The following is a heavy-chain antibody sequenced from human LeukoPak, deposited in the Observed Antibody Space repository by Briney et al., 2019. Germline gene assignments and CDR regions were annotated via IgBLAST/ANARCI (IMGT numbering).Heavy chain of an antibody. CDR1: GGSISSGSYY. CDR3: AREPWHRATTHYYYYMDV. D-gene: IGHD1-26*01. J-gene: IGHJ6*03. Sequence: PSETLSLTCTVSGGSISSGSYYWSWIRQPAGKGLEWIGRIYPSGSPNYNPSLKSRVTMSVDTSKNQFSLKLSSVTAADTAVYYCAREPWHRATTHYYYYMDVWGKGTTVTISS. V-gene: IGHV4-61*02. CDR2: IYPSGSP.